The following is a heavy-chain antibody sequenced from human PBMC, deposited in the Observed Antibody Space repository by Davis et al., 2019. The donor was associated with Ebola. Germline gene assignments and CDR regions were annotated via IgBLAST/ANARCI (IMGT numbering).Heavy chain of an antibody. V-gene: IGHV3-30*18. J-gene: IGHJ6*02. D-gene: IGHD3-22*01. CDR3: AKGYYEGSYYGMDV. CDR1: GFTFSSYG. Sequence: PGGSLRLSCAASGFTFSSYGMHWVRQAPGKGLEWVAVISYDGSNKYYADSVKGRFTISRDNSKNTLYLQMNSLRAEDTAVYYCAKGYYEGSYYGMDVWGQGTTVTVSS. CDR2: ISYDGSNK.